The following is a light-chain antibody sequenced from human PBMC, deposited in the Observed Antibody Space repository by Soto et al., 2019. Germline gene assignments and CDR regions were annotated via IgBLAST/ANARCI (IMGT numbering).Light chain of an antibody. CDR1: QSVSSY. CDR2: DAS. Sequence: IVFAQSPGTLSFPPRERATLSCRASQSVSSYLAWYQQKPGQAPRLLIYDASNRATGIPARFSGSGSGTDFTLTISSLQPEDFATYYCQQSYSTGTFGQGTKVDIK. CDR3: QQSYSTGT. V-gene: IGKV3-11*01. J-gene: IGKJ1*01.